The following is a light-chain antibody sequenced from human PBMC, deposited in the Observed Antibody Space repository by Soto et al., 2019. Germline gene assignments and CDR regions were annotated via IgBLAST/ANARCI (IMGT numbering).Light chain of an antibody. CDR3: CSYAGSYTHYV. CDR2: DVS. CDR1: SSDVGGYNY. V-gene: IGLV2-11*01. Sequence: ALTQPRSVSGSPGQSVTISCTGTSSDVGGYNYVSWYQQHPGKAPKLMIYDVSKRPSGVPDRFSGSKSGNTASLTISGLQAEDEADYYCCSYAGSYTHYVFGTGTKVTVL. J-gene: IGLJ1*01.